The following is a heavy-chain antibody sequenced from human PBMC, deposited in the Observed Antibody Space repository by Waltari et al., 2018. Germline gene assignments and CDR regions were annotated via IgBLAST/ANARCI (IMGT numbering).Heavy chain of an antibody. CDR3: ARHAHDFWSGYYDY. Sequence: QVQLQESGPGLVKPSETLSLTCTVSGGSISSYYWSWIRQPPGKGLEWIGYIYYSGSTNYNPSLKSRVTISVDTSKNQFSLKLSSVTAADTAVYYCARHAHDFWSGYYDYWGQGTLVTVSS. CDR1: GGSISSYY. CDR2: IYYSGST. V-gene: IGHV4-59*08. D-gene: IGHD3-3*01. J-gene: IGHJ4*02.